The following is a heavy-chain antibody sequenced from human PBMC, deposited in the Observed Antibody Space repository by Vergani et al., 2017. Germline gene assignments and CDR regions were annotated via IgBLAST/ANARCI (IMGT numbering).Heavy chain of an antibody. CDR2: ISWNSGSI. J-gene: IGHJ5*02. CDR1: GFTFDDYA. CDR3: AKDAYCSSTSCPSWFDP. Sequence: EVQLVESGGGLVQPGRSLRLSCAASGFTFDDYAMHWVRQAPGKGLEWVSGISWNSGSIGYADSVKGRFTISRDNAKNSLYLQMNSLRAEDTALYYGAKDAYCSSTSCPSWFDPWGQGTLVTVSS. D-gene: IGHD2-2*01. V-gene: IGHV3-9*01.